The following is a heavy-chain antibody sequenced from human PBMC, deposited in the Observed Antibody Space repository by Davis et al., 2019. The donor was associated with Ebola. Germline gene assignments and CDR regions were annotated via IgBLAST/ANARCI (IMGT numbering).Heavy chain of an antibody. CDR3: AKFPWPPWFREYQEPNWFDP. CDR1: GFTFSSYW. CDR2: LNSDGSST. J-gene: IGHJ5*02. D-gene: IGHD3-10*01. V-gene: IGHV3-74*01. Sequence: GESLKISCAASGFTFSSYWMHWVRQAPGKGLVWVSRLNSDGSSTSYADSVKGRFTISRDNAKNTLYLQMNSLRAEDTAVYYCAKFPWPPWFREYQEPNWFDPWGQGTLVTVSS.